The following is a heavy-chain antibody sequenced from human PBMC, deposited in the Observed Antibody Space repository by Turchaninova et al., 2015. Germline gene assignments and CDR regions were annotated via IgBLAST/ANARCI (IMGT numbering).Heavy chain of an antibody. CDR1: EYSISSGHY. CDR2: IYQSGST. CDR3: ASTNYDSSGYWTPYYYYYGMDV. Sequence: QLQLPASAPGLVKPSETPYLTCAVTEYSISSGHYRGWIRRPPGKGVEWIGSIYQSGSTYYNPSLKSRVTISVDTSKNQFSLKLSSVTAADTAVYYCASTNYDSSGYWTPYYYYYGMDVWGQGTTVTVSS. D-gene: IGHD3-22*01. V-gene: IGHV4-38-2*01. J-gene: IGHJ6*02.